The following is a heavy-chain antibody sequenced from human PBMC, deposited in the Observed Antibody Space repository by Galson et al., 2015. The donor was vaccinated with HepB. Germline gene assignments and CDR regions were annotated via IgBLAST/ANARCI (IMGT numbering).Heavy chain of an antibody. CDR2: ISGSGGST. D-gene: IGHD3-10*01. CDR3: ANVGGVRGVPRDY. Sequence: SLRLSCAASGFTFSSYAMSWVRQAPGKGLEWVSAISGSGGSTYYADSVKGRFTISRDNSKNTLYLQMNSLRAEDTAVYYCANVGGVRGVPRDYWGQGTLVTVPS. J-gene: IGHJ4*02. V-gene: IGHV3-23*01. CDR1: GFTFSSYA.